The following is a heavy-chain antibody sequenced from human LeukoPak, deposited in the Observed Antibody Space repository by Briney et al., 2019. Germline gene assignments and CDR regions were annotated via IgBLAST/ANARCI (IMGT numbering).Heavy chain of an antibody. CDR1: GGSISSSNW. D-gene: IGHD2-21*02. Sequence: PSETLSLTCAVSGGSISSSNWWSWVRQPPGKGLEWIGEIYHSGSTNYNTSLKSRVTISVDKPKNQFSLKLSSVTAADTAVYYCARVWAGGDFPFDYWGQGTLVTVSS. J-gene: IGHJ4*02. CDR3: ARVWAGGDFPFDY. CDR2: IYHSGST. V-gene: IGHV4-4*02.